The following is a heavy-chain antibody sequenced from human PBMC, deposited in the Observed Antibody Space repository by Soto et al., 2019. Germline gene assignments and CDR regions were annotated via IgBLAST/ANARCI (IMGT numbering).Heavy chain of an antibody. V-gene: IGHV3-30*18. D-gene: IGHD3-22*01. Sequence: GGSLRLSCAASGFTFSSYGMHWVRQAPGKGLEWVAVISYDGSNKYYADSVKGRFTISRDNSKNTLYLQMNSLRVEDTAVYYGAKDSYDSSGYYLIEAYYFDYWGQGTLVTVSS. CDR1: GFTFSSYG. CDR2: ISYDGSNK. CDR3: AKDSYDSSGYYLIEAYYFDY. J-gene: IGHJ4*02.